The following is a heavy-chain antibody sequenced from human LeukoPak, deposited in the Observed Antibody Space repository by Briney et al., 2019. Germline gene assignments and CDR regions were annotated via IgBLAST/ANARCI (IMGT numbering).Heavy chain of an antibody. D-gene: IGHD4-17*01. CDR1: GFTFSSYS. CDR3: ARLITSTVTTTFDY. V-gene: IGHV3-48*02. CDR2: ISSSSNTI. J-gene: IGHJ4*02. Sequence: TGGSLRLSCAASGFTFSSYSMNWVRQAPGKGLEWVSYISSSSNTIYYTDSVKGRFTISRDNAKNSLYLQMNSLRDEDTAVYYCARLITSTVTTTFDYWGQGTLVTVSS.